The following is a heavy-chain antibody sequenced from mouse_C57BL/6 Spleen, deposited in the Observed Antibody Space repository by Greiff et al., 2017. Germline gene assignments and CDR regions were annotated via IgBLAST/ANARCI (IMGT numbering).Heavy chain of an antibody. CDR2: ISSGSSTI. J-gene: IGHJ2*01. V-gene: IGHV5-17*01. Sequence: EVQLMESGGGLVKPGGSLKLSCAASGFTFSDYGMHWVRQAPEKGLEWVAYISSGSSTIYYADTVKGRFTISRDNAKNTLFLQMTSLRSEDTAMYYCARGNYGSSYGDFDYWGQGTTLTVSS. CDR3: ARGNYGSSYGDFDY. D-gene: IGHD1-1*01. CDR1: GFTFSDYG.